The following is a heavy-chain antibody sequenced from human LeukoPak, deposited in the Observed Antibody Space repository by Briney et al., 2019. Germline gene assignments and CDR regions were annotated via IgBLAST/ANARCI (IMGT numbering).Heavy chain of an antibody. CDR2: TAGSGISK. D-gene: IGHD3-22*01. Sequence: GGSLRLSCAASGFTFSSYSMNWVRLAPGRGLEWASSTAGSGISKDYADSVKGRFTISKDKSKNTLYLQMDNLRAEDTGVYFCARLPTFYYDSSGYHYDYWGQGTLVTVSS. J-gene: IGHJ4*02. V-gene: IGHV3-23*01. CDR3: ARLPTFYYDSSGYHYDY. CDR1: GFTFSSYS.